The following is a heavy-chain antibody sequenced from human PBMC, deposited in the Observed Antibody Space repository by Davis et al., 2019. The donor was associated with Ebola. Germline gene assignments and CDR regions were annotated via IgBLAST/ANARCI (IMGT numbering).Heavy chain of an antibody. D-gene: IGHD6-13*01. V-gene: IGHV3-33*08. CDR3: ARVAAAGLYYYYGMDV. CDR1: GFTFSSYE. Sequence: GESLRISCAASGFTFSSYEMNWVRQAPGKGLEWVAVIWYDGSNKYYADSVKGRFTISRDNSKNTLYPQMNSLRAEDTAVYYCARVAAAGLYYYYGMDVWGQGTTVTVSS. CDR2: IWYDGSNK. J-gene: IGHJ6*02.